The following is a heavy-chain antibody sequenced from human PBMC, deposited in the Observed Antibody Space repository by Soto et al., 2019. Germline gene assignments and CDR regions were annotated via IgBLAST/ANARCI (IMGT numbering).Heavy chain of an antibody. Sequence: EERLVQSGGGLVQPGGSLRLSCAASLFVVSDNYMSWVRQAPGKGLEWVALIYSGGGTDYAESVKGRFTISRDKSKNTLYLQINSLKAEDTGIYYCATRMTTAPYWGQGTVVTVSS. D-gene: IGHD4-17*01. CDR2: IYSGGGT. CDR3: ATRMTTAPY. J-gene: IGHJ4*02. V-gene: IGHV3-66*01. CDR1: LFVVSDNY.